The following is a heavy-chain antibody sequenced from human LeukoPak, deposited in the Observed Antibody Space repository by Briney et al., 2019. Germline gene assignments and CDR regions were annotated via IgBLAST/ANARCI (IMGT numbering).Heavy chain of an antibody. J-gene: IGHJ4*02. CDR3: ARAPSGYYPYFDY. V-gene: IGHV3-30*04. D-gene: IGHD3-22*01. Sequence: GGSLRLSCAASGFPFSTYSMHWVRQAPGKGLEWVAVMSSDGSNHNYANSVKGRFTISRDNSKNALYLQMNTLRAEDTAVYYCARAPSGYYPYFDYWGQGTLVTVSS. CDR2: MSSDGSNH. CDR1: GFPFSTYS.